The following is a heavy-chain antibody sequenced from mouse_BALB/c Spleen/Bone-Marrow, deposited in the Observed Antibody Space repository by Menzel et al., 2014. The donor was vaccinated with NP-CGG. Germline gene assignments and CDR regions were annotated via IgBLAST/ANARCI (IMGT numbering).Heavy chain of an antibody. D-gene: IGHD2-10*02. Sequence: VQGVESGPGLVAPSQSLSIICTVSGFSLSRYSVHWVRQPPGKGLEWLGMIWGGGSTDYNSALKSRLSISKDNSKSQVFLKMNSLQTDDTAMYYCATYGNYVGYAMDYWGQGTSVTVSS. CDR2: IWGGGST. V-gene: IGHV2-6-4*01. J-gene: IGHJ4*01. CDR3: ATYGNYVGYAMDY. CDR1: GFSLSRYS.